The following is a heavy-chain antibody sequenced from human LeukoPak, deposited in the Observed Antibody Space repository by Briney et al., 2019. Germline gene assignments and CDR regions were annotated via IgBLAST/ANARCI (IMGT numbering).Heavy chain of an antibody. CDR3: VRLFGGVTTFDY. Sequence: GGSLRLSCAASGFTFSGSWMSWVRQAPGKGLDWVASINQDGSAEYYVDSVRGRFTISRDNAKNSLYLQVNSLRVDDTAVYYCVRLFGGVTTFDYWGQGTLVTVSS. D-gene: IGHD4-17*01. CDR1: GFTFSGSW. V-gene: IGHV3-7*01. CDR2: INQDGSAE. J-gene: IGHJ4*02.